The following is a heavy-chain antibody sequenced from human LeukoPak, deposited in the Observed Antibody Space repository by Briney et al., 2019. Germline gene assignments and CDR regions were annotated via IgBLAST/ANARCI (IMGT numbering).Heavy chain of an antibody. CDR2: IIPIFGTA. Sequence: GASVKASCKASGGTFSSYAISWVRQAPGQGLEWMGRIIPIFGTANYAQKFQGRVTITTDESTSTAYMELSSLRSEDTAVYYCAGIAAAGTRPHYYFDCWGQGTLVTVSS. CDR3: AGIAAAGTRPHYYFDC. V-gene: IGHV1-69*05. CDR1: GGTFSSYA. J-gene: IGHJ4*02. D-gene: IGHD6-13*01.